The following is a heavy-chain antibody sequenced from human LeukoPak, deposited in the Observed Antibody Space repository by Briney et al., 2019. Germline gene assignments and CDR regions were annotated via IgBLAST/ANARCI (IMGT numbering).Heavy chain of an antibody. D-gene: IGHD3-22*01. CDR1: GDSISSGPYY. CDR2: IYYGENT. J-gene: IGHJ4*02. Sequence: SETLSLTCTVSGDSISSGPYYWGWIRQPPGKGLEWIGNIYYGENTYYNPSLKSRVTISIDTSNNKLYLKLSSLTAADTAVYYCARRDDSGGYHKIFDYWGQGPLVTVSS. CDR3: ARRDDSGGYHKIFDY. V-gene: IGHV4-39*01.